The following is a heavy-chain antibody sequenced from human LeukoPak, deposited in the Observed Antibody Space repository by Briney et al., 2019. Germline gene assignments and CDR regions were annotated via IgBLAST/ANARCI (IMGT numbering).Heavy chain of an antibody. CDR2: IYHSGST. D-gene: IGHD3-22*01. J-gene: IGHJ4*02. CDR1: GYSISSGYY. CDR3: ARDSSVGSSGYYYRDY. Sequence: SETLSLTCAVSGYSISSGYYWGWIRQPPGKGLEWIGSIYHSGSTYYNPSLKSRVTISVDTSKNQFSLKLSSVTAADTAVYYCARDSSVGSSGYYYRDYWGQGTLVTVSS. V-gene: IGHV4-38-2*02.